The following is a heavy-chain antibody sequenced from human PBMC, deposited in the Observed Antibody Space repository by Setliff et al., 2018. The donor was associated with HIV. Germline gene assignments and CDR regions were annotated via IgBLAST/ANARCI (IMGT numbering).Heavy chain of an antibody. CDR1: GGSISSSSYY. V-gene: IGHV4-39*07. CDR2: IYYSGST. Sequence: SETLSLTCTVSGGSISSSSYYWSWIRQPPGKGLEWIGSIYYSGSTYYNPSLKSRVTISVDKSKNQFSLKLKSVTAADTAVYYCAGGSNFWSGYPRWGQGTMVTVSS. D-gene: IGHD3-3*01. J-gene: IGHJ3*01. CDR3: AGGSNFWSGYPR.